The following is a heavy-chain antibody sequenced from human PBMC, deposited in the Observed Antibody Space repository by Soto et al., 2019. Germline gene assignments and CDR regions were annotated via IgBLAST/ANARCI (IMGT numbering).Heavy chain of an antibody. CDR1: GGSISSYY. CDR3: ARRYSSSWYGGGWFDP. J-gene: IGHJ5*02. Sequence: PSDTLSLTCTVSGGSISSYYWSWIRQPPGKGLEWIGYIYYSGSTNYNPSLKSRVTISVDTSKNQFSLKLSSVTAADTAVYYCARRYSSSWYGGGWFDPWGQGTLVTVSS. CDR2: IYYSGST. V-gene: IGHV4-59*08. D-gene: IGHD6-13*01.